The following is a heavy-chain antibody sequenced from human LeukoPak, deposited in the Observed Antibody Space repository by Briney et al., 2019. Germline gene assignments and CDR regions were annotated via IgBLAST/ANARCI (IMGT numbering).Heavy chain of an antibody. V-gene: IGHV3-21*01. CDR2: ISSSSTYI. J-gene: IGHJ3*02. Sequence: GGSLRLSCAASGFTFGNFAMTWVRQAPGKGLEWVSSISSSSTYIFYADSLKGRFTISRDNAKNSLYLQINSLRGEDTAVYYCARRGLDGFDIWGQGTMVTVSS. CDR1: GFTFGNFA. CDR3: ARRGLDGFDI.